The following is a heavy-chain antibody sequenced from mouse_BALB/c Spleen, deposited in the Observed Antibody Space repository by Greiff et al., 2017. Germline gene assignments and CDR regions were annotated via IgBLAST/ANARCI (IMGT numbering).Heavy chain of an antibody. D-gene: IGHD2-1*01. Sequence: VQLQQSGAELARPGASVKLSCKASGYTFTSYWMQWVKQRPGQGLEWIGAIYPGDGDTRYTQKFKGKATLTADKSSSTAYMQLSSLASEDSAVYYCAREGIYYGKEAWFAYWGQGTLVTVSA. V-gene: IGHV1-87*01. CDR2: IYPGDGDT. CDR3: AREGIYYGKEAWFAY. CDR1: GYTFTSYW. J-gene: IGHJ3*01.